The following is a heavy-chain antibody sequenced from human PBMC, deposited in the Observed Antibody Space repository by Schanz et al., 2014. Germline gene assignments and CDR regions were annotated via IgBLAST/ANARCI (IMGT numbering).Heavy chain of an antibody. Sequence: EVQLVEPGGGLVQPGGSLRLSCAASGFTLSNSDMHWVRQGTGKGLEWVSTIGYLGDTYYPDSVKGRFTVSRDSGQNSLYLQMNSLRAGDTAVYYCARLPVGYGSGIWDVWGQGTSVTVS. V-gene: IGHV3-13*01. D-gene: IGHD3-10*01. CDR2: IGYLGDT. J-gene: IGHJ6*02. CDR3: ARLPVGYGSGIWDV. CDR1: GFTLSNSD.